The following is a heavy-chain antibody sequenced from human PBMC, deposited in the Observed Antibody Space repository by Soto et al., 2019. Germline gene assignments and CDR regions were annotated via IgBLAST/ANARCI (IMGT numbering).Heavy chain of an antibody. Sequence: PSETLSLTCAVSGGSLSSSAYCWIWIRQPPGKGLEWIGFIYQSGSTYYNPSLKSRVTMSLDRPKNQFSLKLSSVTAADTAVYYCARELLFYDSDGFSWDDAFDIWGQGTMVTVSS. V-gene: IGHV4-30-2*01. D-gene: IGHD3-22*01. CDR1: GGSLSSSAYC. CDR3: ARELLFYDSDGFSWDDAFDI. J-gene: IGHJ3*02. CDR2: IYQSGST.